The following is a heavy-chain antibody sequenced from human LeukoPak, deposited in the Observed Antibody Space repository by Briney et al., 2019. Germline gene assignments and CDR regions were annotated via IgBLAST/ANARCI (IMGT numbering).Heavy chain of an antibody. CDR3: AKRNPHTSGWYEY. Sequence: GGSLRLSRVASGFTFSNYAMTWVRQAPGKGLEWVSAITGSGDTTYYADSVKGRFTISRDNSKNTLYLLMNSLRVDDTAVYFCAKRNPHTSGWYEYWGQGTLVTVAS. CDR2: ITGSGDTT. CDR1: GFTFSNYA. V-gene: IGHV3-23*01. J-gene: IGHJ4*02. D-gene: IGHD6-19*01.